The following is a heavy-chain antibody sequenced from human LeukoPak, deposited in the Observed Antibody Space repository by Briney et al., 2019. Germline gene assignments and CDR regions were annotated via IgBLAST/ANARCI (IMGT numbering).Heavy chain of an antibody. Sequence: KPSQTLSLTCTVSGGSISSGSYYWSWIRQPAGKGLEWIGRVYTSGSTNYNPSLKSRVTISVDTSKNQFSLKLSSVTAADTAVYYCAREIRKYYFDYWGQGTLVTVSS. CDR2: VYTSGST. D-gene: IGHD1-14*01. V-gene: IGHV4-61*02. J-gene: IGHJ4*02. CDR1: GGSISSGSYY. CDR3: AREIRKYYFDY.